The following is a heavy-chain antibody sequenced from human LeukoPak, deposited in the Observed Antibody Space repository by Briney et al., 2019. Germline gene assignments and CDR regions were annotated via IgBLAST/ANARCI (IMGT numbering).Heavy chain of an antibody. D-gene: IGHD2-2*01. CDR1: GGSIDITNY. V-gene: IGHV4-4*02. J-gene: IGHJ4*02. Sequence: PSETLSLTCGVSGGSIDITNYWSWVRQAPGKGLEWIGEISHDGTRNYNPSLRSRVAMSFDRANNYFSLSLTAVTAADTALYYCTRESRPFCPFAFWGQGVMVTVPS. CDR2: ISHDGTR. CDR3: TRESRPFCPFAF.